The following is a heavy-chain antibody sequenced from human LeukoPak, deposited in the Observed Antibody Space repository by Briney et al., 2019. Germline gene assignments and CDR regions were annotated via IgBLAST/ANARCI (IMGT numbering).Heavy chain of an antibody. J-gene: IGHJ6*02. CDR3: ARGQSIVVVSEGDYYYYGMDV. CDR1: GFTFSSYA. D-gene: IGHD2-2*01. CDR2: ISSNGGST. V-gene: IGHV3-64*01. Sequence: PGGSLRLSCAASGFTFSSYAMHWVRQAPGKGLEYVSAISSNGGSTYYANSVKGRFTISRDNSKNTLYLQMGSLRAEDMAVYYCARGQSIVVVSEGDYYYYGMDVWGQGTTVTVSS.